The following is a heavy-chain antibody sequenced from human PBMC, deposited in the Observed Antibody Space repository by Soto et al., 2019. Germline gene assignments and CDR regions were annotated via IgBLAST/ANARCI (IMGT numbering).Heavy chain of an antibody. D-gene: IGHD1-26*01. Sequence: VGSLRLSCAASGFTFSSYGMHWVRQARCKGLEWVAVIWYDGSNKYYADSVKGRFTISRDNSKNTLYLQMDSLRAEDTAVYYCARAQSGSYRRVSNYYYYGMDVWGQGTTVTVSS. CDR3: ARAQSGSYRRVSNYYYYGMDV. J-gene: IGHJ6*02. CDR2: IWYDGSNK. CDR1: GFTFSSYG. V-gene: IGHV3-33*01.